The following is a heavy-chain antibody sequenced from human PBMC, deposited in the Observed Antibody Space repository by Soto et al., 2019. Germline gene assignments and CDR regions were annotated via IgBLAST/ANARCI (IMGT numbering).Heavy chain of an antibody. D-gene: IGHD2-15*01. V-gene: IGHV4-59*08. CDR1: GGSISSYY. CDR3: ARARWYDAFDV. Sequence: LSLTCTVSGGSISSYYWSWIRQPPGKGLEWIGYIYYSGNTYYNPSLKSRVTISVDMSKNQFSLKLNSVTAADTAVYYCARARWYDAFDVWGQGTVVTVSS. J-gene: IGHJ3*01. CDR2: IYYSGNT.